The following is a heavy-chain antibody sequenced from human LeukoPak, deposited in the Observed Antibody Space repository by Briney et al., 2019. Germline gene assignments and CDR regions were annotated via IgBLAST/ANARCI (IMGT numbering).Heavy chain of an antibody. Sequence: SETLSLTCTVSGGSISSYYWSWIRQPPGKGLEWIGYIYYSGSTNYNPSLKSRVTISVDTSKNQFSLKLSSVTAADTAVYYCARETATVTTGPRTDVWGKGTTVTVSS. J-gene: IGHJ6*04. CDR3: ARETATVTTGPRTDV. CDR2: IYYSGST. CDR1: GGSISSYY. V-gene: IGHV4-59*12. D-gene: IGHD4-17*01.